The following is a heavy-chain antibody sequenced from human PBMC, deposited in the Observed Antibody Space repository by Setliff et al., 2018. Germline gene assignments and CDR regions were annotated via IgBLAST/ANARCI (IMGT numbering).Heavy chain of an antibody. D-gene: IGHD3-10*01. V-gene: IGHV4-4*07. CDR2: IYTSGST. CDR1: GGSISSYY. Sequence: SETLSLTCTVSGGSISSYYWSWIRQPAGKGLEWIGRIYTSGSTNYNPSLKSRVTMSVDKSKNQFSLKLYSVTAADTAVYFCARVRITPYCMDVWGKGTTVTVSS. CDR3: ARVRITPYCMDV. J-gene: IGHJ6*03.